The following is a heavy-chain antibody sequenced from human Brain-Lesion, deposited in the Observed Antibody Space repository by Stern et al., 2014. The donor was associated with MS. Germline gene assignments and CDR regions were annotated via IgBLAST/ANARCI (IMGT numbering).Heavy chain of an antibody. D-gene: IGHD1-26*01. CDR3: ARGHWELLGNNYFDS. CDR2: LHASGAT. J-gene: IGHJ4*02. CDR1: GASISSGTSY. V-gene: IGHV4-61*02. Sequence: VQLVESGPGLVKPSQTLSLTCTVSGASISSGTSYWSWIRQPAGGGLEWIGRLHASGATYYHPSLKTPVPISGNTSKNQFSLTLNSVTAADTAVYYCARGHWELLGNNYFDSWGQGTLVTVSS.